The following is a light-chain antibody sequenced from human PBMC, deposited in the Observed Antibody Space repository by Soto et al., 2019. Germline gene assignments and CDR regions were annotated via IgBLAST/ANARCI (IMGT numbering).Light chain of an antibody. J-gene: IGKJ2*01. CDR3: LLYISPVRYT. V-gene: IGKV3-20*01. CDR2: GAS. Sequence: EIVLTQTPGTLSLSPGERATLSCRASQSVTSSPLAWYQQKPGQAPRLLIYGASTRATGVPDRFSGSRSDTDFSLTIRSLDPDDFAMYYCLLYISPVRYTFGPGTKVQIK. CDR1: QSVTSSP.